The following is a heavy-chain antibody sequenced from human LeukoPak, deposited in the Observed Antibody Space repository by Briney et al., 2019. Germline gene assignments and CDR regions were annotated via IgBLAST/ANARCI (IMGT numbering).Heavy chain of an antibody. J-gene: IGHJ4*02. CDR2: IYPGDSDT. Sequence: GESLKISCKGSGYSFTSYWIGWVRQMPGKCLQWMGIIYPGDSDTRYSPSLQGQVTISADKSISTAYLQWSSLKASDTAMYYCARLEVSYDILTRYHECHFGYWGQGTLVTVSS. D-gene: IGHD3-9*01. CDR1: GYSFTSYW. CDR3: ARLEVSYDILTRYHECHFGY. V-gene: IGHV5-51*01.